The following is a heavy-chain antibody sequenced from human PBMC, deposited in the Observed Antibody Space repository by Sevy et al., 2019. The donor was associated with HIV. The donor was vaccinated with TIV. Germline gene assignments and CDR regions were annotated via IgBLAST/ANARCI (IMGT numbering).Heavy chain of an antibody. CDR2: IYYSGST. V-gene: IGHV4-59*08. CDR3: ARHNKHYDFWSDLNWFDP. CDR1: GGSISSYY. Sequence: SETLSLTCTVSGGSISSYYWSWIRQPPGKGLEWIGYIYYSGSTNYNPSHKSRVTISVDTSKNQFSLRLSSVTAADTAVYYCARHNKHYDFWSDLNWFDPWGQGTLVTVSS. D-gene: IGHD3-3*01. J-gene: IGHJ5*02.